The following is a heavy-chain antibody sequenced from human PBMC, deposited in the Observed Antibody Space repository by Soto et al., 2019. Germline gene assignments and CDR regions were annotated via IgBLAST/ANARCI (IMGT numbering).Heavy chain of an antibody. CDR3: ARDQNPIIAAAGPYY. V-gene: IGHV1-18*01. CDR1: GYTFTSYG. CDR2: ISAYNGNT. Sequence: GASVKVSCKASGYTFTSYGISWVRQAPGQGLEWMGWISAYNGNTNYAQKLQGRVTMTTDTSTGTAYMELRSLRSDDTAVYYCARDQNPIIAAAGPYYWGQGTLVTVSS. D-gene: IGHD6-13*01. J-gene: IGHJ4*02.